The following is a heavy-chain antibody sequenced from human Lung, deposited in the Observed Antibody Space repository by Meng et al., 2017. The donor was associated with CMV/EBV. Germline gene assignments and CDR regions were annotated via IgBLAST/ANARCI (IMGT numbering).Heavy chain of an antibody. CDR3: ATIAAAERNGMEV. Sequence: SETLSLXXAVYGGSFSGYYWSWIRQPPGKGLEWIGEINHSGSTNYNPSLKSRVTISVDTSKNQFSLKLSSVTAADTAVYYCATIAAAERNGMEVWGQGNTVTGAS. CDR1: GGSFSGYY. V-gene: IGHV4-34*01. D-gene: IGHD6-13*01. J-gene: IGHJ6*02. CDR2: INHSGST.